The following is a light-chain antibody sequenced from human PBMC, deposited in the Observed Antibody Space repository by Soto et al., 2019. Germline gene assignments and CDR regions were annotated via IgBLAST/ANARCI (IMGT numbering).Light chain of an antibody. Sequence: QSVLTQPPSVSGAPGQRVTISCTGSSSNIGAGYDVHWYQQLPRTAPKLLIYGNSNRPSGIPDRFSGSKSGTSASLAITGLQAEYEADYYCQSYDSSLSGSIFGGGTEVTVL. CDR2: GNS. V-gene: IGLV1-40*01. J-gene: IGLJ2*01. CDR3: QSYDSSLSGSI. CDR1: SSNIGAGYD.